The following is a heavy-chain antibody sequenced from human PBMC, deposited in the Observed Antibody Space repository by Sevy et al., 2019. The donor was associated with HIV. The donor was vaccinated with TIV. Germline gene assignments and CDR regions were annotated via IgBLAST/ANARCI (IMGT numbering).Heavy chain of an antibody. CDR3: ANDRLAAAGFDY. CDR2: ISGSGGST. J-gene: IGHJ4*02. Sequence: GGSLRLSCAASGFTFSSYAMSWVRQAPGKGLEWVSAISGSGGSTYYADSVKGWFTISRDNSKNTLYLQMNSLRAEDTAVYYCANDRLAAAGFDYWGQGTLVTVSS. CDR1: GFTFSSYA. D-gene: IGHD6-13*01. V-gene: IGHV3-23*01.